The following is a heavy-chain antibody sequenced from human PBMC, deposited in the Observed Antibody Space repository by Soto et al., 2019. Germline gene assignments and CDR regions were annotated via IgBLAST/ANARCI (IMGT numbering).Heavy chain of an antibody. D-gene: IGHD2-2*01. J-gene: IGHJ4*02. CDR2: ISGSGRST. CDR3: AKHRRNQLLCASDY. V-gene: IGHV3-23*01. CDR1: GFTFSSSA. Sequence: EVQLLESGGGLVQPGGSLRLSCAASGFTFSSSAMGWVRQAPGKGLEWVSAISGSGRSTYYADSVKGRFTISRDDSRNTLYLQMNSLRAEDTAVYYCAKHRRNQLLCASDYWGQGTLVTVSS.